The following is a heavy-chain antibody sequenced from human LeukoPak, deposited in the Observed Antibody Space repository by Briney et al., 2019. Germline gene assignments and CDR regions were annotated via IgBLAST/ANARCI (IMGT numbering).Heavy chain of an antibody. J-gene: IGHJ4*02. D-gene: IGHD2-15*01. V-gene: IGHV4-59*01. Sequence: SETLSLTCTVSGGSISSYYWSWIRQPPGKGLEWIGYIYNSGNITYNPSLKSRVTMSLDTSKNQTSLKLNSVTAADTAVYYCASGLVKPATYCSGRTCPPVYWGQGTLVTVSS. CDR2: IYNSGNI. CDR1: GGSISSYY. CDR3: ASGLVKPATYCSGRTCPPVY.